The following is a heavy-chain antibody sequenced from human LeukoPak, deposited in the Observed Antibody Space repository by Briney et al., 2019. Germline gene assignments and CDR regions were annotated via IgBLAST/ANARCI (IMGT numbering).Heavy chain of an antibody. D-gene: IGHD3-10*01. Sequence: SETLSLTCTVSGGSISSYYWSWVRQPPGKGLEWNGYIYYSGSTNYNPSLKSRVTISVDTSKNQFSLKLSSVTAADTAVYYCAREVTMVRGVISQGYGMDVWGQGTTVTVSS. CDR3: AREVTMVRGVISQGYGMDV. V-gene: IGHV4-59*01. CDR2: IYYSGST. J-gene: IGHJ6*02. CDR1: GGSISSYY.